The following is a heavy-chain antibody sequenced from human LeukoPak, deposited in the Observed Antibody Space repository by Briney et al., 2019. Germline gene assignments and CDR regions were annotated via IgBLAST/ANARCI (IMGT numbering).Heavy chain of an antibody. V-gene: IGHV3-53*01. CDR1: GFTVSSNY. D-gene: IGHD2-15*01. Sequence: GGSLRLSCAASGFTVSSNYMSWVRQAPGKGLEWVSVMYSGGSTDYADSVKGRFTISRDNSKNTLHLQMNSLRPEDTAVYYCARDGDWGGYSRPDHWGQGTLVTVSS. J-gene: IGHJ4*02. CDR2: MYSGGST. CDR3: ARDGDWGGYSRPDH.